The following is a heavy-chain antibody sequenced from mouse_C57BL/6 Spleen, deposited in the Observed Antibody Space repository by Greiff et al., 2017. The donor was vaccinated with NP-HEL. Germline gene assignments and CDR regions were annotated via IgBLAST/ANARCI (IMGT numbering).Heavy chain of an antibody. D-gene: IGHD2-3*01. CDR1: GFTFSDYG. V-gene: IGHV5-17*01. J-gene: IGHJ2*01. CDR3: ARRAYDGLDY. CDR2: ISSGSSTI. Sequence: EVMLVESGGGLVKPGGSLKLSCAASGFTFSDYGMHWVRQAPEKGLEWVAYISSGSSTIYYADTVKGRFTISRDNAKNTLSLQMTSLRSEATAMYYGARRAYDGLDYWGQGTTLTVSS.